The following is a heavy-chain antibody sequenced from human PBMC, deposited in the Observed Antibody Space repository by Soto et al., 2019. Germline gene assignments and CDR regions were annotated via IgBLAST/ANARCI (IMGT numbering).Heavy chain of an antibody. Sequence: GGSLRLSCAASGFTFSSYDMHWVRQATGKGLEWVSAIGTAGDTYYPGSVKGRFTISRENAKNSLYLQMNSLRAGDTAVYYCARGQLWFGEWYYFDYWGKGTLVTVSS. J-gene: IGHJ4*02. CDR3: ARGQLWFGEWYYFDY. D-gene: IGHD3-10*01. CDR2: IGTAGDT. CDR1: GFTFSSYD. V-gene: IGHV3-13*01.